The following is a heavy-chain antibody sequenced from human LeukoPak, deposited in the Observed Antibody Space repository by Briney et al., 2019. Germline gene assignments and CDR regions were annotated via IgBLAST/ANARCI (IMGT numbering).Heavy chain of an antibody. J-gene: IGHJ4*02. CDR2: IRYDGSNK. V-gene: IGHV3-30*02. CDR3: AKERLYRYYFDY. CDR1: GFTFSSHG. Sequence: GGSLRLSCAASGFTFSSHGMHWVRQAPGKGLEWVAFIRYDGSNKYYADSVKGRFTISRDNSKNTLYLQMNSLRAEDTALYYCAKERLYRYYFDYWGQGTLVTVSS. D-gene: IGHD2-2*02.